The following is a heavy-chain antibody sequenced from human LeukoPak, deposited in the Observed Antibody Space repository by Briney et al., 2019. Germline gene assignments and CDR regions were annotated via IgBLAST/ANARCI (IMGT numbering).Heavy chain of an antibody. D-gene: IGHD3-22*01. V-gene: IGHV4-31*03. J-gene: IGHJ4*02. CDR2: IYYSGST. CDR1: GGSISSGGYY. CDR3: ARGYDSSGYYFFDY. Sequence: SETQSLTCTVSGGSISSGGYYWSWIRQHPGKGLEWIGYIYYSGSTYYNPSLKSRVTISVDTSKNQFSLKLSSVTAADTAVYYCARGYDSSGYYFFDYWGQGTLVTVSS.